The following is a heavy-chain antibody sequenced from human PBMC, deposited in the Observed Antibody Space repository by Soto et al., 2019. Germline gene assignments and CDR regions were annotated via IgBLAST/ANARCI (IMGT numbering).Heavy chain of an antibody. CDR2: ISGSGGST. CDR3: AKATWDEYDFWSGPLDYCYGMDV. V-gene: IGHV3-23*01. J-gene: IGHJ6*02. Sequence: GGSLRLSCAASGFTFSSYAMSWVRQAPGKGLEWVSAISGSGGSTYYADSVKGRFTISRDNSKNTLYLQMNSLRAEDTAVYYCAKATWDEYDFWSGPLDYCYGMDVWGQGTTVTVSS. D-gene: IGHD3-3*01. CDR1: GFTFSSYA.